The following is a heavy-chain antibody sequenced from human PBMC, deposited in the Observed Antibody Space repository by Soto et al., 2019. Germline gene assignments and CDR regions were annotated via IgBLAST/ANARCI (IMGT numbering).Heavy chain of an antibody. J-gene: IGHJ6*02. CDR1: GFTFGDYA. V-gene: IGHV3-49*03. CDR3: TRDTKDKGVTEAYYYYYGMDV. CDR2: IRSKAYGGTT. D-gene: IGHD3-10*01. Sequence: PGGSLRLSCTASGFTFGDYAMSWFRQAPGKGLEWVGFIRSKAYGGTTEYAASVKGRFTISRDDSKSIAYLQMNSLKTEDTAVYYCTRDTKDKGVTEAYYYYYGMDVWGQGTTVTVSS.